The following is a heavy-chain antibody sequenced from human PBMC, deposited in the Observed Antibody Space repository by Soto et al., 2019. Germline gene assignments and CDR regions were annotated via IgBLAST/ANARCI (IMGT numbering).Heavy chain of an antibody. D-gene: IGHD3-16*02. J-gene: IGHJ4*02. CDR1: GYTFATYG. CDR2: ISAYNGNT. V-gene: IGHV1-18*01. Sequence: QVQLVQSGAEVKKPGASVKVSCKASGYTFATYGLSWVRQAPGQGLEWMGWISAYNGNTNYAQKLQGRVTMTTDTPTSTAYMEPRSLRPDDTAVYYYARDEGCVQLSCWGQGTLVTVPS. CDR3: ARDEGCVQLSC.